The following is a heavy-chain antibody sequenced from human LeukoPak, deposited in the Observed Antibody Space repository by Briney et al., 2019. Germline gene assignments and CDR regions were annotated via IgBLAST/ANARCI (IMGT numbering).Heavy chain of an antibody. CDR3: ARHVPSDLRIVVVTSDWYFDL. CDR1: GVSISSSRYY. V-gene: IGHV4-39*01. D-gene: IGHD2-21*02. J-gene: IGHJ2*01. Sequence: PSETLSLTCTVSGVSISSSRYYRGWIRQPPGKGLEWIGTIFYTGSTYYNPSLKSRLNISVDTSKNQFSLHLSSVTAADTALYYRARHVPSDLRIVVVTSDWYFDLWAVAPWSLSPQ. CDR2: IFYTGST.